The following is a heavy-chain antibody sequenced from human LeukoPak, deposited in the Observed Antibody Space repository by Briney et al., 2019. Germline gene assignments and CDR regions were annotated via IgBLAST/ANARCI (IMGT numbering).Heavy chain of an antibody. Sequence: PSQTLSLTCTVSGGSISSGDYYWSWIRQPPGKGLEWIGYIYYSGSTYYNPSLKSRVTISVDTSKNQFSLKLSSVTAADTAVYYCARGGRSWYDWFDPWGQGTLVTVSS. J-gene: IGHJ5*02. V-gene: IGHV4-30-4*01. D-gene: IGHD6-13*01. CDR3: ARGGRSWYDWFDP. CDR2: IYYSGST. CDR1: GGSISSGDYY.